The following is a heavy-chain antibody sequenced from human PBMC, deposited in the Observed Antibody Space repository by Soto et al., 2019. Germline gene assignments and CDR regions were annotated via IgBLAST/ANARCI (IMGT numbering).Heavy chain of an antibody. CDR3: ARHAVPYSSSWSHFDY. CDR2: IYPGDSDT. D-gene: IGHD6-13*01. V-gene: IGHV5-51*01. CDR1: GYSFTSYW. J-gene: IGHJ4*02. Sequence: RGEALKISCKGSGYSFTSYWIGWVRQMPGKGLEWMGIIYPGDSDTRYSPSFQGQVTISADKSISTAYLQWSSLKASDTAMYYCARHAVPYSSSWSHFDYWGQGTLVTVPS.